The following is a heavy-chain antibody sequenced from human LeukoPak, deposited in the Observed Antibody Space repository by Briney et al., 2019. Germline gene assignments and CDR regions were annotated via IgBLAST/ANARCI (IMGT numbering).Heavy chain of an antibody. CDR2: IYYSGST. CDR1: GGSISSYY. Sequence: SETLSLTCTVSGGSISSYYWSWIRQPPGKGLEWIGYIYYSGSTNYNPSLKSRVTISVDTSKNQFSLKLSSVTAADTAVYYCASYGSGSYNKVGFDYWGQGTLVTVSS. CDR3: ASYGSGSYNKVGFDY. J-gene: IGHJ4*02. V-gene: IGHV4-59*01. D-gene: IGHD3-10*01.